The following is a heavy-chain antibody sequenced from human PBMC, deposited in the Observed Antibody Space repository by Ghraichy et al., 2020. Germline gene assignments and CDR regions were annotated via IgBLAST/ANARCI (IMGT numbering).Heavy chain of an antibody. Sequence: SETLSLTCTVSGGSIKSNSYWGWIRQSPGKGLEYIGSVYYTGNTYYKPSLRSRVSISVDTSRDQFSLKLNSVTAADTAVYYCARLSTSATSARPYYLYAMDVWGQGATVNVSS. J-gene: IGHJ6*02. CDR1: GGSIKSNSY. D-gene: IGHD6-6*01. CDR2: VYYTGNT. CDR3: ARLSTSATSARPYYLYAMDV. V-gene: IGHV4-39*01.